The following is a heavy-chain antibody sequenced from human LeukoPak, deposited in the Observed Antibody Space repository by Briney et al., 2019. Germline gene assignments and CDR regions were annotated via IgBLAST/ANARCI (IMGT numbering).Heavy chain of an antibody. CDR2: INHSGST. D-gene: IGHD3-16*01. Sequence: SETLSLTCAVYGGSFSGYYWSWIRQPPGKGLEWIGEINHSGSTNYNPSLKSRVTISVDTSKNQFSLKLSSVTAADTAVYYCARHVTAHFDYWGQGTLVTVSS. CDR1: GGSFSGYY. J-gene: IGHJ4*02. CDR3: ARHVTAHFDY. V-gene: IGHV4-34*01.